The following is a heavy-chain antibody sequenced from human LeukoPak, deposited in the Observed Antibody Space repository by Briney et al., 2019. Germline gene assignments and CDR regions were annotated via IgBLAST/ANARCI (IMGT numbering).Heavy chain of an antibody. J-gene: IGHJ4*02. V-gene: IGHV3-30*18. CDR3: AKSDTAMVMVY. D-gene: IGHD5-18*01. CDR2: ISYDGSNK. Sequence: GGSLRLSCAASGFTFSSYGMHWVRQAPGKGLEWVAVISYDGSNKYYADSVKGRFTISRDNSENTLYLQMNSLRAEDTAVYYCAKSDTAMVMVYWGQGTLVTVSS. CDR1: GFTFSSYG.